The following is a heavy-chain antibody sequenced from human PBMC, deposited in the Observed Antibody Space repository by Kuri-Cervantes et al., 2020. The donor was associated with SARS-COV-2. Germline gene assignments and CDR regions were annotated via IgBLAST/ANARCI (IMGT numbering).Heavy chain of an antibody. J-gene: IGHJ6*02. CDR2: ISYDGSNK. Sequence: GESLKISCAASGFTFSSHGTHWVRQAPGKGLEWVAVISYDGSNKYYADSVKGRFTISRDNSKNTLYLQMNSLRAEDTAVYYCARSSGQIFYYYGMGVWGQGTTVTVSS. CDR1: GFTFSSHG. CDR3: ARSSGQIFYYYGMGV. D-gene: IGHD2-15*01. V-gene: IGHV3-30*03.